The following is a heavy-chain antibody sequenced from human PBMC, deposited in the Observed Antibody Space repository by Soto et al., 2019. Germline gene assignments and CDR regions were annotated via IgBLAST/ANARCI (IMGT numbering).Heavy chain of an antibody. CDR2: IIPIFGTA. D-gene: IGHD2-21*02. CDR3: AREHIVVVTAIYYYGMDV. CDR1: GGAFSSYA. J-gene: IGHJ6*02. Sequence: SVKVSCKASGGAFSSYAISWVRQAPGQGLEWMGGIIPIFGTANYAQKFQGRVTITADESTSTAYMELSSLRSEDTAVYYCAREHIVVVTAIYYYGMDVWGQGTTVTVSS. V-gene: IGHV1-69*13.